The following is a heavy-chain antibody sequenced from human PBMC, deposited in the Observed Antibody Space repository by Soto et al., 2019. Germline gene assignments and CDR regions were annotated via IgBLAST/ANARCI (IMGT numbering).Heavy chain of an antibody. CDR2: IIPMFGTA. V-gene: IGHV1-69*12. D-gene: IGHD1-7*01. CDR1: GGTFSSYA. J-gene: IGHJ5*02. CDR3: AGRDVRTTHGEFDP. Sequence: QVQLVQSGAEVKKPGSSVKVSCKASGGTFSSYAITWVRQAPGQGLEWMGGIIPMFGTANYAQNFQGRVTITADESMSTAYMELSSLRSEDTAVYYCAGRDVRTTHGEFDPWGQGTLVTVSS.